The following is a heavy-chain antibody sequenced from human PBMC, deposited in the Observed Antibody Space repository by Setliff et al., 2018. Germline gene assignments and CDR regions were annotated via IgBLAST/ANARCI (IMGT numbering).Heavy chain of an antibody. J-gene: IGHJ3*02. CDR2: INEDGSYK. CDR3: ARDPAYGAFDI. D-gene: IGHD3-16*01. CDR1: GFTFSSYC. Sequence: PGGSLRLSCAAYGFTFSSYCMSWVRQAPGKGLERLDNINEDGSYKWYVDSVKGRFTTSRDNAKNSLYLQMNGLRAEDTAVYYCARDPAYGAFDIWGQGTIVTVSS. V-gene: IGHV3-7*03.